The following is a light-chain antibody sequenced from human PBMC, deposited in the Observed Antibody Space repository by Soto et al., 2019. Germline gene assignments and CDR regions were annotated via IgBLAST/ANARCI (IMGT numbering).Light chain of an antibody. Sequence: EIVLTPSPGTLSLSPGERAALSCRASQSVSSSHLAWYQHKPGQAPRLLIYDASNRATGIPARFSGSGSGTDFTLTISSLEPEDFAVYYCQQRSNWPTFGQGTRLEIK. V-gene: IGKV3D-20*02. CDR1: QSVSSSH. CDR3: QQRSNWPT. J-gene: IGKJ5*01. CDR2: DAS.